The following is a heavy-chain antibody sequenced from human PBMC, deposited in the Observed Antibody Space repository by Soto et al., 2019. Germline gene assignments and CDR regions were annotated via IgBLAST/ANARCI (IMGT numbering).Heavy chain of an antibody. CDR2: INADSGNT. Sequence: ASVKVSCKASGYTFTTHDIHWVRQAPGQRLEWMGWINADSGNTKYSYGLQGRVTLTTDTSTSTAYMELRSLRSDDTAVYYCARNSRSYSGRFYYFDSWGQGTLVTVSS. CDR3: ARNSRSYSGRFYYFDS. V-gene: IGHV1-3*01. CDR1: GYTFTTHD. J-gene: IGHJ4*02. D-gene: IGHD6-19*01.